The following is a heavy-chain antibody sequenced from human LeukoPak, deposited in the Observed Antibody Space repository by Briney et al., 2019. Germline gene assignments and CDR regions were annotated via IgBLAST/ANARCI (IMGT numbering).Heavy chain of an antibody. D-gene: IGHD6-19*01. CDR3: ARDPPSVAGTFDS. CDR2: ISYSGGST. V-gene: IGHV3-23*01. Sequence: GGSLRLSCAASGFTFSSYGMNWVRQAPGKGLEWVSGISYSGGSTYYADSVKGRFTISRDNSKNTLYLQMNSLGAEDTAVYYCARDPPSVAGTFDSWGQGTLVTAAS. J-gene: IGHJ4*02. CDR1: GFTFSSYG.